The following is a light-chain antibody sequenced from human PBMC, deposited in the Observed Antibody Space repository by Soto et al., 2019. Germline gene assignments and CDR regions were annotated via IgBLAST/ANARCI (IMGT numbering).Light chain of an antibody. Sequence: EIVITQSPATLSVSPGERATLSCRASQSVSSNLAWYQQKPGQAPRLLIYGASTRATGIPARFSGSGSGTEFTLTISSLQSEDFAVYYCQQYNNRPRYTFGQGTKVDIK. J-gene: IGKJ2*01. CDR2: GAS. V-gene: IGKV3-15*01. CDR3: QQYNNRPRYT. CDR1: QSVSSN.